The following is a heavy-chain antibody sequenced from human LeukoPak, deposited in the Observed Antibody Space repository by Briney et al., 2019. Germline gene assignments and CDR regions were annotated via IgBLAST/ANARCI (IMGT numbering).Heavy chain of an antibody. D-gene: IGHD1-1*01. Sequence: SETLSLTCAVSGGSISSGGYSWSWIRQPPGKGLEWIGYIYHSGSTYYNPSLKSRVTISVDRSKNQFSLKLSSVTAADTAVHYCASDRTGAFDYWGQGTLVTVSS. CDR1: GGSISSGGYS. J-gene: IGHJ4*02. V-gene: IGHV4-30-2*01. CDR3: ASDRTGAFDY. CDR2: IYHSGST.